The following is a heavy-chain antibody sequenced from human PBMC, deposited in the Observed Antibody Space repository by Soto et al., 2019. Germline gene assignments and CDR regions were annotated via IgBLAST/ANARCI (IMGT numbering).Heavy chain of an antibody. D-gene: IGHD6-19*01. V-gene: IGHV3-21*01. Sequence: GGSLRLSCSASGFTFRSFTMNWVRQAPGKGLEWVSTISSNSAYIYYTDALRGRFTISRDNAKNSLHLQMNSLRAEDTAVYYCTRDASRDSSARGWFDPRVTGTRCTVSS. J-gene: IGHJ5*02. CDR1: GFTFRSFT. CDR2: ISSNSAYI. CDR3: TRDASRDSSARGWFDP.